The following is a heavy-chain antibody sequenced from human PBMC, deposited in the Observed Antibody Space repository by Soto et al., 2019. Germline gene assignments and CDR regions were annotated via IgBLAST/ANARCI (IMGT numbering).Heavy chain of an antibody. D-gene: IGHD6-13*01. V-gene: IGHV4-4*07. Sequence: SETLSLTWPASVVSFSGYYGSWIRPPAGKGLEWIGRIYTSGSTNYNPSLKSRVTMPVNTSKNQFSLKRSSVTAADPAVHYCARGSGQQLAYYFGYCGQGNLVTVS. J-gene: IGHJ4*02. CDR2: IYTSGST. CDR3: ARGSGQQLAYYFGY. CDR1: VVSFSGYY.